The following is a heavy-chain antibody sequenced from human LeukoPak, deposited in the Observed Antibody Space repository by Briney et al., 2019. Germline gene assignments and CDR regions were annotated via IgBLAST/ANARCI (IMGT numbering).Heavy chain of an antibody. CDR3: AREGSRGYYPY. CDR1: GFTFSSYG. CDR2: ISYDGSNK. J-gene: IGHJ4*02. D-gene: IGHD3-22*01. Sequence: GRSLRLSCAASGFTFSSYGMHWVRQAPGKGLEWVAVISYDGSNKYYADSVKGRFTISRDNSKNTLYLQMNSLRAEDTAVYYCAREGSRGYYPYWGQGILVTVSS. V-gene: IGHV3-30*03.